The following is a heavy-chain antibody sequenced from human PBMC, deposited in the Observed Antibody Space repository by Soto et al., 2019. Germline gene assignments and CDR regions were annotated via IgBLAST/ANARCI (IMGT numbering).Heavy chain of an antibody. CDR1: GCSINSGGYY. CDR2: IFSSGDA. J-gene: IGHJ4*02. Sequence: SETLSLTCTVSGCSINSGGYYWSWIRQHPGKGLEWIGYIFSSGDAYYNPSLKSRVTISVDTSKNQFSLKLSSVTAADTAVYYCARGSWDSSGYYYLDYWGQGTLVTVSS. D-gene: IGHD3-22*01. V-gene: IGHV4-31*03. CDR3: ARGSWDSSGYYYLDY.